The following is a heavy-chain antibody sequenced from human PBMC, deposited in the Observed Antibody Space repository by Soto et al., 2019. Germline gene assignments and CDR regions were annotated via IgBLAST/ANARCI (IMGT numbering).Heavy chain of an antibody. D-gene: IGHD6-19*01. CDR1: GFTFTSYA. CDR2: INAGNGNT. CDR3: ATWTWLVPFDY. Sequence: QVQLVQSGAEVKKPGASVKVSCKASGFTFTSYAMHWVRQAPGQRLEWMGWINAGNGNTKYSQKFQGRVTITRDTSASTAYMELSSLRSEDTAVYYCATWTWLVPFDYWGQGTLVTVSS. J-gene: IGHJ4*02. V-gene: IGHV1-3*01.